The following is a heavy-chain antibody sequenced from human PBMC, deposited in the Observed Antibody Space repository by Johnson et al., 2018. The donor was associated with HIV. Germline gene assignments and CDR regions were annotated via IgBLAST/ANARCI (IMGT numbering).Heavy chain of an antibody. Sequence: QVQLVESGGGVVQPGRSLRLSCAASGFTFSSYAMHWVRQAPGKGLEWVAVISYDGGNKYYADSVKGRFTISRDSSKNTLYLQVNSLRAEDTAVYYCARVYSSSSAHAFDIWGQGTMVTVSS. CDR3: ARVYSSSSAHAFDI. J-gene: IGHJ3*02. D-gene: IGHD6-6*01. CDR1: GFTFSSYA. CDR2: ISYDGGNK. V-gene: IGHV3-30*04.